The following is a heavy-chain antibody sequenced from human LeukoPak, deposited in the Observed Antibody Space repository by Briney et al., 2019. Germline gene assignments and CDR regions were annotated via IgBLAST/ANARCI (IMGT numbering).Heavy chain of an antibody. CDR1: AFTLSSNS. V-gene: IGHV3-53*01. CDR3: ATESYGGA. D-gene: IGHD1-26*01. CDR2: TYSSGST. Sequence: SGGSLTLPCAPSAFTLSSNSMRWLRQAPGKGLEWVSVTYSSGSTHYADSVKGRFTISRDSSKNTLYLQMNSLRAEDTAVYYCATESYGGAWGQGTLVTVSS. J-gene: IGHJ4*02.